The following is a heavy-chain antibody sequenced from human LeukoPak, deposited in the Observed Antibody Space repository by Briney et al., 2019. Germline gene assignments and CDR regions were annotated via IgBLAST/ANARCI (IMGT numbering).Heavy chain of an antibody. Sequence: PGRSLRLSCAASGFTFSSYAMHWVRQAPGKGLEWVAVISYDGSNKYYADSVKGRFTISRDNTKNSLYLQMNSLRAEDTAVYYCAKLMTAAGRADAFDIWGQGTMVTVSS. CDR2: ISYDGSNK. CDR1: GFTFSSYA. J-gene: IGHJ3*02. V-gene: IGHV3-30-3*02. CDR3: AKLMTAAGRADAFDI. D-gene: IGHD6-13*01.